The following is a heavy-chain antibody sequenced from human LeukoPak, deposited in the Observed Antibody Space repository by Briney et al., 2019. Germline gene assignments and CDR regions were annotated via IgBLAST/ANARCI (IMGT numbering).Heavy chain of an antibody. D-gene: IGHD3-22*01. CDR2: IYTSGST. V-gene: IGHV4-61*02. J-gene: IGHJ3*02. CDR1: GGSISSGSYY. CDR3: ARVRISRITMIVVVIRRAFDI. Sequence: TASETLSLTCTVSGGSISSGSYYWSWIRQPAGKGLEWIGRIYTSGSTNYNPSLKSRVTISVDTSKNQFSLKLSSVTAADTAVYYCARVRISRITMIVVVIRRAFDIWGQGTMVTVSS.